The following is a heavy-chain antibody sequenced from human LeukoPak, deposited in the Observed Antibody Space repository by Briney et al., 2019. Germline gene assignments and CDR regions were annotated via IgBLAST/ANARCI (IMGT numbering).Heavy chain of an antibody. V-gene: IGHV4-34*01. CDR3: ARPFLRFSSGWHFDY. CDR2: INHSGNT. Sequence: SGTLSLTCAVYVGTFCGYYWSWIRQPPGKGLEWIGEINHSGNTNYNPSLKSRVTISIDTSKNQFSLKLSSVTAADTAIYYCARPFLRFSSGWHFDYWGQGILVTVSS. J-gene: IGHJ4*02. CDR1: VGTFCGYY. D-gene: IGHD6-19*01.